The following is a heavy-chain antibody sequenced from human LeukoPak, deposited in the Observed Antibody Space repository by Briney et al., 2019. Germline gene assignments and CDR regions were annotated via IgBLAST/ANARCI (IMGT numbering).Heavy chain of an antibody. CDR1: GFNFDTYA. Sequence: GGSLRLSCAASGFNFDTYAMHWVRQAPGKGLEWVALISFHGINQYYADSVKGRFTISRDNSKSTLYLQVTSLRREDTAVYYCAREGVGGDYDSSGPGFDPWGQGTLVTVSS. CDR3: AREGVGGDYDSSGPGFDP. CDR2: ISFHGINQ. V-gene: IGHV3-30*04. D-gene: IGHD3-22*01. J-gene: IGHJ5*02.